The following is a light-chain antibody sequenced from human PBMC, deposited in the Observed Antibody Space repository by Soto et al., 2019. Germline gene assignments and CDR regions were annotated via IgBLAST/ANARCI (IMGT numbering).Light chain of an antibody. CDR2: GVS. J-gene: IGKJ2*01. Sequence: ENVLTQSPGTLSLSPGERATLSCRTSQSVGSTHLAWYQQKPGRSPRLLIYGVSNRAAGIPDRFTGSGSGKDFTLSISRLEPEDFAVYYCQQYIDSPLYTFGQGTKLEMK. CDR3: QQYIDSPLYT. V-gene: IGKV3-20*01. CDR1: QSVGSTH.